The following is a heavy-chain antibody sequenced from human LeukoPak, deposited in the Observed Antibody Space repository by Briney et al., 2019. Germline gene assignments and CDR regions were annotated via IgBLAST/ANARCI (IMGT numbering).Heavy chain of an antibody. Sequence: GGSLRLSCAASGFTFTSYWMSWVRQAPGKGLEWVANIKQDGSEKYYVDSVKGRFTISRDNAKNSLYLQMNSLRAEDTAVYYCAREREEGSSWYYYYYYYMDVWGKGTTVTVSS. V-gene: IGHV3-7*01. CDR2: IKQDGSEK. D-gene: IGHD6-13*01. CDR3: AREREEGSSWYYYYYYYMDV. J-gene: IGHJ6*03. CDR1: GFTFTSYW.